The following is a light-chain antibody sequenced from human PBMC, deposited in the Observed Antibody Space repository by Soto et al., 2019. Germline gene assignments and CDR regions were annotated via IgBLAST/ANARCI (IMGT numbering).Light chain of an antibody. J-gene: IGKJ5*01. CDR3: QQYNNWPPIT. CDR2: GAS. Sequence: EIVMTQSPATLSVSPGERATLSCRASQSVSSDLAWYHQKPGQAPRLLIYGASTRATGIPARFSGSGSGTEFTLTISSLQSEDFAVYFCQQYNNWPPITFGQGTRLEIK. V-gene: IGKV3-15*01. CDR1: QSVSSD.